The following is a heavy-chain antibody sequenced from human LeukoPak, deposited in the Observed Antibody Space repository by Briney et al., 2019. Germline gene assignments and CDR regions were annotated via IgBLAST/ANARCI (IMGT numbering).Heavy chain of an antibody. CDR3: ARDPTRGAVADNWFDP. CDR2: INPNSGGT. D-gene: IGHD6-19*01. CDR1: GYTFTGHY. Sequence: ASVKVSCKASGYTFTGHYMHWVRQAPGQGLEWMGWINPNSGGTNYAQKFQGRVTMTRNTSISTAYMELSRLRSDDTAVYYRARDPTRGAVADNWFDPWGQGTLVTVSS. V-gene: IGHV1-2*02. J-gene: IGHJ5*02.